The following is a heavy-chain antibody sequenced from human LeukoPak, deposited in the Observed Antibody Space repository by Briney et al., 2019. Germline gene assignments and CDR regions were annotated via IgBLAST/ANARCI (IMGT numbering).Heavy chain of an antibody. J-gene: IGHJ5*02. CDR1: GGSVSSYY. Sequence: PSETLSLTCTVSGGSVSSYYWSWIRQPPGQGLEWIAYIRSSGYTNYNPSLKSRVTISVDTSKNQFSLKVTSVTAADTAVYYCAKRQGPNSGSYDWFDPWGQGTLVTVSS. CDR2: IRSSGYT. CDR3: AKRQGPNSGSYDWFDP. D-gene: IGHD1-26*01. V-gene: IGHV4-4*09.